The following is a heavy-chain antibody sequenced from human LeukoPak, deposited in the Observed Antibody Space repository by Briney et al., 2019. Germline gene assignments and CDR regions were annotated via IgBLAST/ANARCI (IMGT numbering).Heavy chain of an antibody. J-gene: IGHJ4*02. CDR1: GGSLSDYY. CDR3: ARHILTAGSLE. V-gene: IGHV4-59*08. D-gene: IGHD3-9*01. CDR2: MYNSETT. Sequence: SETLSLTCTISGGSLSDYYWSWIRQPPGKGLEWIAYMYNSETTKYNPSLRSRVTISMDTSKNQFSLELSSVTAADTASYYCARHILTAGSLEWGQGTLVTVSS.